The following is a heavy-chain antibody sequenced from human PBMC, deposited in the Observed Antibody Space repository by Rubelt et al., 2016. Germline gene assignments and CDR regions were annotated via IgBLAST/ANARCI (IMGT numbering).Heavy chain of an antibody. CDR3: AGRTNWFDP. CDR1: GGSITSGSNY. CDR2: VYYGGST. V-gene: IGHV4-39*07. Sequence: QVQLQESGPGLVKSSETLSLTCSVSGGSITSGSNYWGWIRQPPGKGLEWIASVYYGGSTYYTPSLQSRVTISVDASKNQFSLDLRSVTAADTAVYYCAGRTNWFDPWGQGTLVTVSS. J-gene: IGHJ5*02.